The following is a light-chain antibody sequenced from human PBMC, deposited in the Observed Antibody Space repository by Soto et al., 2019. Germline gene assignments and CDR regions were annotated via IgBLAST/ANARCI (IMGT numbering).Light chain of an antibody. V-gene: IGKV3-20*01. CDR3: QQYVTSSPRT. Sequence: EIVLTQSPGTLSLSLGERATLSCRASHTISSSYLAWYQQKPGQAPRLLMYGISRRATGIPDRFSGSGSGTDFTLTITRLEPEDFAVYYCQQYVTSSPRTFGQGTKADIK. J-gene: IGKJ1*01. CDR2: GIS. CDR1: HTISSSY.